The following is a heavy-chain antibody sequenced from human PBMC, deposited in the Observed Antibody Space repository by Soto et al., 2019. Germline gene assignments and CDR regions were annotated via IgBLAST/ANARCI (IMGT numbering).Heavy chain of an antibody. CDR2: INSDGSST. CDR3: AREPPYGSGTRLDV. CDR1: GFTFSSYW. Sequence: EVQLVESGGGLVQPGGSLRLSCAASGFTFSSYWMHWVRQAPGKGLVWVSRINSDGSSTSYADSVKGRFTISRDNAKNTLYLQMNGLGAEDTAVYYCAREPPYGSGTRLDVWGQGTTVTVSS. V-gene: IGHV3-74*01. D-gene: IGHD3-10*01. J-gene: IGHJ6*02.